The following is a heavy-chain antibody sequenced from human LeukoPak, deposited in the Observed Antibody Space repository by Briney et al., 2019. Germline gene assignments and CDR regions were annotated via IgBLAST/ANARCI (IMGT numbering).Heavy chain of an antibody. V-gene: IGHV1-8*01. CDR3: VRRFSGSGSPITY. CDR1: GYTFTSYD. J-gene: IGHJ4*02. Sequence: GASVKVSCKASGYTFTSYDINWVRQATGQGLEWMGWMNPNSGNTGYAQKFQGRVTMTRNTSISTAYMELSSLRSEDTAVYYCVRRFSGSGSPITYWGQGTLVTVSS. CDR2: MNPNSGNT. D-gene: IGHD3-10*01.